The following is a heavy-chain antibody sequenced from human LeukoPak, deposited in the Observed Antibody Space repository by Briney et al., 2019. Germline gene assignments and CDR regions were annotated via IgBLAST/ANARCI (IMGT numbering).Heavy chain of an antibody. CDR2: IKQDGSEK. D-gene: IGHD3-3*01. CDR1: GFTFSSYW. CDR3: ARDGSGSYDFWSGMDV. J-gene: IGHJ6*02. Sequence: PGGSLRLSCAASGFTFSSYWMSWVRQAPGKGLGWVANIKQDGSEKYYVDSVKGRFTISRDNAKNSLYLQMNSLRAGDTAVYYCARDGSGSYDFWSGMDVWGQGTTVTVSS. V-gene: IGHV3-7*03.